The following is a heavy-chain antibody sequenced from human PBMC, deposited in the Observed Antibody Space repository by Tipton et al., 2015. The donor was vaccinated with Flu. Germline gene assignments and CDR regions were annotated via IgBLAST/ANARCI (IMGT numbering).Heavy chain of an antibody. D-gene: IGHD3-22*01. CDR2: INHSGST. CDR3: ARGRGLHYYDSSARAFDI. CDR1: GGSFSGYY. Sequence: TLSLTCAVYGGSFSGYYWSWIRQPPGKGLEWIGEINHSGSTNYNPSLKSRVTISVDTSKNQFSLKLSSVTAADTAVYYCARGRGLHYYDSSARAFDIWGQGTMVTVSS. J-gene: IGHJ3*02. V-gene: IGHV4-34*01.